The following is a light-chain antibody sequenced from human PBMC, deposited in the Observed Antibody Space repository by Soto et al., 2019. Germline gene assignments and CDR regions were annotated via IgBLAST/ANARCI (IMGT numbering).Light chain of an antibody. CDR3: QQRSNWPPT. CDR1: QSVSSY. J-gene: IGKJ4*01. V-gene: IGKV3-11*01. CDR2: DAW. Sequence: EIVLTQSPATLSLSPGERATLSCRASQSVSSYLAWYQQKHGQAPRLLIYDAWNRATGIPARFSGGGSETDFTLTITSLEPEDFAVYYCQQRSNWPPTFGGGTKVEIK.